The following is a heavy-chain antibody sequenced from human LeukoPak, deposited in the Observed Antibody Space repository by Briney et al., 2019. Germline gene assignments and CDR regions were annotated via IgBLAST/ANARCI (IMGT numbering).Heavy chain of an antibody. D-gene: IGHD1-26*01. CDR1: GYTFTSYD. CDR3: ARDGPGRGYYYGMDV. Sequence: ASVKVSCKASGYTFTSYDINWVRQATGQGLEWMGWISAYNGNTNYAQKLQGRVTMTTDTSTSTAYMELRSLRSDDTAVYYCARDGPGRGYYYGMDVWGQGTTVTVSS. V-gene: IGHV1-18*01. CDR2: ISAYNGNT. J-gene: IGHJ6*02.